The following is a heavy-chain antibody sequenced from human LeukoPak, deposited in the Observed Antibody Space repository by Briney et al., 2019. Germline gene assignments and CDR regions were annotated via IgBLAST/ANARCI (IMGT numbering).Heavy chain of an antibody. CDR2: INSDGGST. CDR3: ARGLWFGESRIDY. Sequence: GGSLRLSCAASGFTFSSYWMHWVRQAPGKGLGWVSRINSDGGSTSYTDSVKGRFTISRDNAKNTLYLQMNSLRAEDTAVYYCARGLWFGESRIDYRGQGTLVTVSS. J-gene: IGHJ4*02. D-gene: IGHD3-10*01. V-gene: IGHV3-74*01. CDR1: GFTFSSYW.